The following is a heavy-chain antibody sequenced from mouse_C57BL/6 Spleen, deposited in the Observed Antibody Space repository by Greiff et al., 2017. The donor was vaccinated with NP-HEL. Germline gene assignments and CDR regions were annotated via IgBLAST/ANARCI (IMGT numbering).Heavy chain of an antibody. CDR2: IYPGDGDT. CDR1: GYAFSSSW. CDR3: ARSIAY. Sequence: VQLQESGPELVKPGASVKISCKASGYAFSSSWMTWVKQRPGKGLEWIGRIYPGDGDTNYNGKFKGKATLNADKSSSTAYMQLSSLTSDDSAVYFCARSIAYWGQGTLVTVSA. V-gene: IGHV1-82*01. J-gene: IGHJ3*01.